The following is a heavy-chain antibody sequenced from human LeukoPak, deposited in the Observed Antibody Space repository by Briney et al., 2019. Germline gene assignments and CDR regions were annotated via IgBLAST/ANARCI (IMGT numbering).Heavy chain of an antibody. Sequence: PSETLSLTCGVSGVSISSNYAWSWVRQPPGKGLEWIGEIYYSGRSSYNPSLKSRVTMSVDKSKNQFSLTLNSVTAADTAVYYCARGGYWAFDYWGQGALVTVSS. CDR2: IYYSGRS. D-gene: IGHD2-8*02. J-gene: IGHJ4*02. V-gene: IGHV4-4*02. CDR1: GVSISSNYA. CDR3: ARGGYWAFDY.